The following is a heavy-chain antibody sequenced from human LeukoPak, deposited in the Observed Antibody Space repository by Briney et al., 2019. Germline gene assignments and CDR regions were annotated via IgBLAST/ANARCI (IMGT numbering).Heavy chain of an antibody. Sequence: ASVKVSCKASGYTFTTYDINWVRQAPGQGLEWMGWINPNSGGTNYAQKFQGRVTMTRDTSISTAYMELSRLRSDDTAVYYCARDRGGNSDSVLDYWGQGPPVTVPS. CDR2: INPNSGGT. D-gene: IGHD4-23*01. J-gene: IGHJ4*02. V-gene: IGHV1-2*02. CDR3: ARDRGGNSDSVLDY. CDR1: GYTFTTYD.